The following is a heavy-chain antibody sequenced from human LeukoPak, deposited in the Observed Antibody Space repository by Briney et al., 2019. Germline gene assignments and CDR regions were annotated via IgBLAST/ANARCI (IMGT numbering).Heavy chain of an antibody. V-gene: IGHV3-48*03. Sequence: GGSLRLSCATSGSTFRSSEMNWVRQAPGKGLEWVSYISGTGNTIYYTDSVKGRFTISRDNAKNSLYLQMNSLRAKGTAVYYCARDSYNGDYVPGYFQHWGQGTLVTVSS. CDR1: GSTFRSSE. J-gene: IGHJ1*01. D-gene: IGHD4-17*01. CDR3: ARDSYNGDYVPGYFQH. CDR2: ISGTGNTI.